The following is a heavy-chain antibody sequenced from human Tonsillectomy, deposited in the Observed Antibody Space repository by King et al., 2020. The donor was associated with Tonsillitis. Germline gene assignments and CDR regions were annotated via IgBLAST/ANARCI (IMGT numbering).Heavy chain of an antibody. CDR1: GFTFSNAW. J-gene: IGHJ4*02. D-gene: IGHD2-21*02. V-gene: IGHV3-15*01. CDR3: TKHVAGTLSY. Sequence: VQLVEAGGGLVKPGGSLRLSCTASGFTFSNAWMTWVRQAPGKGLEGVGRIKSKANGETTDYASPVKGRFTISRDDSKNTLYLQMNSLKTEDTAVYYFTKHVAGTLSYWGQGTLVTVSS. CDR2: IKSKANGETT.